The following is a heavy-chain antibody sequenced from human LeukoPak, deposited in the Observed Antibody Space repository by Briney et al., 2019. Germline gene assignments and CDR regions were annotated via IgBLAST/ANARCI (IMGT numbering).Heavy chain of an antibody. V-gene: IGHV5-51*01. CDR2: IYPGDSET. CDR3: ARQRGDVYNVGAQAYQYYYMDV. Sequence: GESLKISFKSSGYSLTSYWIGWVPQIPGKGLEWMVIIYPGDSETIFSPSFQGQVTISADKSISTAYLQWSSLSASDTAMYYCARQRGDVYNVGAQAYQYYYMDVWGQGTTVTVSS. CDR1: GYSLTSYW. D-gene: IGHD5-24*01. J-gene: IGHJ6*02.